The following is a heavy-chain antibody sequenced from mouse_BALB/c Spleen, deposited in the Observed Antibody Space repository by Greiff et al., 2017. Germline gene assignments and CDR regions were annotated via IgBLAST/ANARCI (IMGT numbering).Heavy chain of an antibody. J-gene: IGHJ2*01. Sequence: VQLQQPGAELVMPGASVKMSCKASGYTFTDYWMHWVKQRPGQGLEWIGAIDTSDSYTSYNQKFKGKATLTVDESSSTAYMQLSSLTSEDSAVYYCASYRYDVGYFDYWGQGTTLTVSS. CDR1: GYTFTDYW. CDR3: ASYRYDVGYFDY. D-gene: IGHD2-14*01. V-gene: IGHV1-69*01. CDR2: IDTSDSYT.